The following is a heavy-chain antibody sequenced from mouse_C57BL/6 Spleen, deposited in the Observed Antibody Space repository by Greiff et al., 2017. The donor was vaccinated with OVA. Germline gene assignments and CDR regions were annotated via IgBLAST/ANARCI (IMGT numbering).Heavy chain of an antibody. Sequence: EVKLVESVAELVRPGASVKLSCTASGFNIKNTYMHWVKQRPEQGLEWIGRIDPANGNTKYAPKFQGKATITADTSSNTAYLQLSSLTSEDTAIYYCARCLYGNYYFDYWGQGTTLTVSS. CDR3: ARCLYGNYYFDY. D-gene: IGHD2-1*01. CDR2: IDPANGNT. CDR1: GFNIKNTY. J-gene: IGHJ2*01. V-gene: IGHV14-3*01.